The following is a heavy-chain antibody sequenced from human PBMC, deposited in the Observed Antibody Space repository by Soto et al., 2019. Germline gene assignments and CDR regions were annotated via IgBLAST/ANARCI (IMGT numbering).Heavy chain of an antibody. CDR3: ARGRYYGSGSYYKVSHFDY. Sequence: SETLSLTCAVYGGSFSGYYWSWIRQPPGKGLEWIGEINHSGSTNYNPSLKSRVTISVDTSKNQFSLKLSSVTAADTAVYYCARGRYYGSGSYYKVSHFDYWGQGTLVTVSS. D-gene: IGHD3-10*01. CDR2: INHSGST. CDR1: GGSFSGYY. V-gene: IGHV4-34*01. J-gene: IGHJ4*02.